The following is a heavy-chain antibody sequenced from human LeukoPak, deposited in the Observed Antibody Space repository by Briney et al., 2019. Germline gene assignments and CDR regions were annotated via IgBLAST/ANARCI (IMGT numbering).Heavy chain of an antibody. Sequence: PGGSLRLSCAASGFTFSDYGIHWVRRAPGKGLEWVAVIWSDGSNKYYADSVKGRFTISRDNSRKTSYLQMNSLRVEDTAVYYCVRASGSFDYWGQGTLVTVSS. J-gene: IGHJ4*02. D-gene: IGHD3-10*01. CDR1: GFTFSDYG. V-gene: IGHV3-33*01. CDR2: IWSDGSNK. CDR3: VRASGSFDY.